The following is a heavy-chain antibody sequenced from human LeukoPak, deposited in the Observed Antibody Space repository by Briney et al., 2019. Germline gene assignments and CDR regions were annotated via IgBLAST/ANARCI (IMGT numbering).Heavy chain of an antibody. Sequence: GGSLRLSCAASGFTFSSYSMNWVRQAPGKGLEWVSSISSSSSYIYYADSVKGRFTISRDNAKNSLYLQMNSLRAEDTAVYYCARSIHYLTTVVPWGQGTLVTVSS. CDR2: ISSSSSYI. CDR1: GFTFSSYS. D-gene: IGHD4-23*01. CDR3: ARSIHYLTTVVP. V-gene: IGHV3-21*01. J-gene: IGHJ5*02.